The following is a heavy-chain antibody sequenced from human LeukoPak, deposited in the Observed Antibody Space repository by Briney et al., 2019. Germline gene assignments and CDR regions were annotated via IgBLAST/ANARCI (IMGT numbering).Heavy chain of an antibody. Sequence: GGSLRLSCAASGFTFSSYWMSWVRQAPGKGLEWVANIKQDGSEKYYADSVKGRFTISRDNSKNTLYLQMNSLRAEDTAVYYCAKDMDYGDGYFDYWGQGTLVTVSS. D-gene: IGHD4-17*01. CDR3: AKDMDYGDGYFDY. V-gene: IGHV3-7*01. J-gene: IGHJ4*02. CDR2: IKQDGSEK. CDR1: GFTFSSYW.